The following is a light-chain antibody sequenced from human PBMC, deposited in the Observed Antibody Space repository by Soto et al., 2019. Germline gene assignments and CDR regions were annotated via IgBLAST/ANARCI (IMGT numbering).Light chain of an antibody. Sequence: QLVLTQAPSVSGTPGQRVTISCSGGSSNIGSNVVNWYQQLPGTAPKLLIYSNNQRPSGVPDRFSGSESGTSASLAISGLQSEDEADYYCAAWDDSLNGLVFGGGTKLTVL. CDR3: AAWDDSLNGLV. J-gene: IGLJ3*02. V-gene: IGLV1-44*01. CDR2: SNN. CDR1: SSNIGSNV.